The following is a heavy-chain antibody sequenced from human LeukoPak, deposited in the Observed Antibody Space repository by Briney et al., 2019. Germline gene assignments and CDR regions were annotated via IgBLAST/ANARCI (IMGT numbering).Heavy chain of an antibody. CDR1: GGSISNYY. D-gene: IGHD3-3*01. J-gene: IGHJ6*03. CDR3: PRGSSITIFGGVNFYYMDL. V-gene: IGHV4-4*07. Sequence: PSETLSLTCTVSGGSISNYYWSWIRQPAGKGLEWIGRIYISGTTNYKPSLKSRVTMSVDPSKNQFSLKLTSVTAADTAVYYCPRGSSITIFGGVNFYYMDLGGRGTTVTV. CDR2: IYISGTT.